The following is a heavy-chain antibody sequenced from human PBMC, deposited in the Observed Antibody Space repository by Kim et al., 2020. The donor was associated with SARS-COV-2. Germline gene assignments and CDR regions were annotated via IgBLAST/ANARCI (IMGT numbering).Heavy chain of an antibody. Sequence: SETLSLTCTVSGGSVSSGSYYWSWIRQPPGKGLEWIGYIYYSGSTNYNPSLKSRVTISVDTSKNQFSLKLSSVTAADTAVYYCASGPTNYYDSTPHAFDIWGQGTMVTVSS. CDR3: ASGPTNYYDSTPHAFDI. CDR1: GGSVSSGSYY. CDR2: IYYSGST. J-gene: IGHJ3*02. V-gene: IGHV4-61*01. D-gene: IGHD3-22*01.